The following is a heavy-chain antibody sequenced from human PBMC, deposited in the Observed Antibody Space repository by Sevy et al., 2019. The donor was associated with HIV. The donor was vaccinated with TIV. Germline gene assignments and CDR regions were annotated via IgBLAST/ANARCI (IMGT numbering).Heavy chain of an antibody. CDR2: INSDGSST. V-gene: IGHV3-74*01. Sequence: GGSLRLSCAASGFTFSSYWMHWVRQAPGKGLVWVSRINSDGSSTSYADSVKGRFTISRDNAKNTLYLQMNSLRAEDTAVYYRARGTTMVQGALDYWGQGTLVTVSS. D-gene: IGHD3-10*01. CDR1: GFTFSSYW. J-gene: IGHJ4*02. CDR3: ARGTTMVQGALDY.